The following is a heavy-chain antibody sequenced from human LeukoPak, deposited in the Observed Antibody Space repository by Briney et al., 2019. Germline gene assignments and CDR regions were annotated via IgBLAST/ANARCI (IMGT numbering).Heavy chain of an antibody. J-gene: IGHJ5*02. CDR2: INPNSGGT. V-gene: IGHV1-2*02. CDR3: ARDDPHLDSTVIYSWFDP. CDR1: GYTFTGYY. D-gene: IGHD4-17*01. Sequence: ASVKVSCKASGYTFTGYYMHWVRQAPGQGLEWMGWINPNSGGTNYAQKFQGRVTMTRDTSISTAYMELSRLRSDDTAVYYCARDDPHLDSTVIYSWFDPWGQGTLVTVSS.